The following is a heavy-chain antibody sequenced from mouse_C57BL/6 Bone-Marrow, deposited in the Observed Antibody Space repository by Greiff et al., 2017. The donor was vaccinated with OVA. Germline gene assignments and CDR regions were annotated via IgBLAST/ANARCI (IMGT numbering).Heavy chain of an antibody. Sequence: VQLQQSGAELVRPGASVKLSCTASGFNIKDYYMHWVKQSPEQGLEWIGRIDPEDGDTEYAPKFQGKATMTADTSSNTAYLQLSSLTSEDTAVYYCTTKVVEKRLDYWGQGTTLTVSS. J-gene: IGHJ2*01. CDR3: TTKVVEKRLDY. CDR2: IDPEDGDT. V-gene: IGHV14-1*01. CDR1: GFNIKDYY. D-gene: IGHD1-1*01.